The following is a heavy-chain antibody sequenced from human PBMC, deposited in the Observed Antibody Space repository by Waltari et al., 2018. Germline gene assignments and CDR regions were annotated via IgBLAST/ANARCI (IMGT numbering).Heavy chain of an antibody. Sequence: QLQLQESVPGLVRPSETLSLTCTVSGCSITTNYNWAWIRQPPGKGLEWMGNMQYRGSTFYNPSLMSRVTISLDTSKNQFSLTLTSVDAADTAVYFGGKIAFGDDGGYFQYWGQGTLVTVSS. D-gene: IGHD4-17*01. V-gene: IGHV4-39*01. CDR2: MQYRGST. J-gene: IGHJ1*01. CDR1: GCSITTNYN. CDR3: GKIAFGDDGGYFQY.